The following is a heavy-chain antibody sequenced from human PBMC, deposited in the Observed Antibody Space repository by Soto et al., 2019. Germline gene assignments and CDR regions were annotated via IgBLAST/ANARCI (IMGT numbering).Heavy chain of an antibody. CDR2: IIPIFGTA. J-gene: IGHJ6*02. Sequence: QVQLVQSGAEVKKPGSSVKVSCKASGGTFSSYAISWVRQAPGQGLEWMGGIIPIFGTANYAQKFQGRVTITEDESTSTAYMELSSLRSEDTAVYYCARDGSSIAARTSYYYYGMDVWGQGTTVTVSS. D-gene: IGHD6-6*01. CDR3: ARDGSSIAARTSYYYYGMDV. V-gene: IGHV1-69*01. CDR1: GGTFSSYA.